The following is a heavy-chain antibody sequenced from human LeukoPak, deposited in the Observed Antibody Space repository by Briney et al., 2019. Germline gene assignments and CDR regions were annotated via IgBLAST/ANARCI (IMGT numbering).Heavy chain of an antibody. Sequence: GGSLRLSCAASGFTFDDYAMHRVRQAPGKGLEWVSGISWNSGSIGYADSVKGRFTISRDNAKNSLYLQMNSLRAEDMALYYCAKASGYCSSTSCYTGFDYWGQGTLVTVSS. CDR1: GFTFDDYA. J-gene: IGHJ4*02. V-gene: IGHV3-9*03. CDR2: ISWNSGSI. D-gene: IGHD2-2*02. CDR3: AKASGYCSSTSCYTGFDY.